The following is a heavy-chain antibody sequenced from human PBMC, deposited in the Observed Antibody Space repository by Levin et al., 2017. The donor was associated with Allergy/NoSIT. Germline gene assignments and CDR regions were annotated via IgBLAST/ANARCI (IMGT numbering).Heavy chain of an antibody. CDR3: ARGSGWYGQDY. V-gene: IGHV3-7*02. CDR2: IKEDGSEK. D-gene: IGHD6-19*01. CDR1: GFTFSTYW. J-gene: IGHJ4*02. Sequence: GESLKISCAASGFTFSTYWMSWVRQAPGKGLEWVANIKEDGSEKCNVDSVKGRFTISRDNAKNSLYLQMNSLRAEDTAVYYCARGSGWYGQDYWGQGTLVTVSS.